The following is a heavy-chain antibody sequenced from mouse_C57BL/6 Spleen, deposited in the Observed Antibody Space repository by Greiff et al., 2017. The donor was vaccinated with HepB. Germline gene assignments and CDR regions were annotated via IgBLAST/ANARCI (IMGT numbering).Heavy chain of an antibody. CDR2: ISDGGSYT. J-gene: IGHJ2*01. CDR3: ARDSRLRFYFDY. V-gene: IGHV5-4*01. Sequence: EVNVVESGGGLVKPGGSLKLSCAASGFTFSSYAMSWVRQTPEKRLEWVATISDGGSYTYYPDNVKGRFTISRDNAKNNLYLQMSHLKSEDTAMYYCARDSRLRFYFDYWGQGTTLTVSS. D-gene: IGHD2-4*01. CDR1: GFTFSSYA.